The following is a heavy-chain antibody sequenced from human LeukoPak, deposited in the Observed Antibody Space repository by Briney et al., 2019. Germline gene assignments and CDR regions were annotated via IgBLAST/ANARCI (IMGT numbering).Heavy chain of an antibody. CDR3: ASWTWYSGSFAY. CDR2: INHSGST. V-gene: IGHV4-34*01. Sequence: SETLSLTCAVYVGSFSGYYWSWIRQPPGKGLEWIGQINHSGSTNYNPSLKSRVTISIDRSKNQFSLKLSSVTAADTAVYFCASWTWYSGSFAYWGQGTLVTVSS. CDR1: VGSFSGYY. D-gene: IGHD1-26*01. J-gene: IGHJ4*02.